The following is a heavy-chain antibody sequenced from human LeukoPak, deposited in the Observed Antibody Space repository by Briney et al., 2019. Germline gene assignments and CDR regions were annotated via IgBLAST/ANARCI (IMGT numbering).Heavy chain of an antibody. J-gene: IGHJ3*02. CDR3: AKGLRYLSFNDAFDI. CDR1: GYSVSTGYY. Sequence: SETLSLTCTVSGYSVSTGYYWDWIRQPPGKGLEWIGTFYHGGSTYYNPSLKSRVTISVDTSKNQFSLNLTSVTAADTAVYFCAKGLRYLSFNDAFDIWGQGTMVTVSS. D-gene: IGHD3-9*01. V-gene: IGHV4-38-2*02. CDR2: FYHGGST.